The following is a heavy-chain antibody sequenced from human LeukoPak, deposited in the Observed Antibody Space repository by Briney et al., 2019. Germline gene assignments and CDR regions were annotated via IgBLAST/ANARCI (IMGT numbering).Heavy chain of an antibody. CDR3: ARTTISSSWYTPLYYFDY. CDR2: IYYSGST. V-gene: IGHV4-31*03. J-gene: IGHJ4*02. D-gene: IGHD6-13*01. Sequence: SETLSLTCTVSGGSISSGGYYWSWLRQHPGKGLDWIGYIYYSGSTYYNPSLKSRVTISVDTAKNQFSLKLSSVTAADTAVYYCARTTISSSWYTPLYYFDYWGQGTLVTVSS. CDR1: GGSISSGGYY.